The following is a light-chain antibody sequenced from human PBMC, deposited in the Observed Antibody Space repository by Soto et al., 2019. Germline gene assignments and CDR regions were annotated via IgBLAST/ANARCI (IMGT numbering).Light chain of an antibody. V-gene: IGKV3-20*01. CDR1: QNVGSNF. Sequence: EIVVTQSPGTLSLSPGERATLSCRASQNVGSNFLAWYQQKLGQAPRLLIYDTSNRAPGVPDRFSGSGSGADFTLTINRLEPEDFAVYYCQYYSRSTRTFGQGTKVDIK. CDR3: QYYSRSTRT. CDR2: DTS. J-gene: IGKJ1*01.